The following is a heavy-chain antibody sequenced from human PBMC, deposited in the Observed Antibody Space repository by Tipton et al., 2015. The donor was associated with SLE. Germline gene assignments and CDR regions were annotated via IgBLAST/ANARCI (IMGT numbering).Heavy chain of an antibody. CDR2: INHSGST. Sequence: TLSLTCAVYGGSFNGHYWSWIRQPPGEGLKWIGEINHSGSTNYNPSLKSRVTISVDTSKNQFSLRLSSVTAADTAVYYWARGGLTSGYYYYMDVWGKGTTVTVSS. CDR3: ARGGLTSGYYYYMDV. CDR1: GGSFNGHY. J-gene: IGHJ6*03. V-gene: IGHV4-34*01. D-gene: IGHD3-9*01.